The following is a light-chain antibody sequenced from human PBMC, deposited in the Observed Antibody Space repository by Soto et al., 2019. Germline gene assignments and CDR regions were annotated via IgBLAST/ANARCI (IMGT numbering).Light chain of an antibody. CDR1: SXDVGNYKY. CDR3: FSYTSSGTYV. V-gene: IGLV2-14*01. Sequence: QSVLTQPASVSGSPGQSITISCTGTSXDVGNYKYVSWYQQHPGKAPKLMIYEVSNRPSGVSNRFSGSKSGNTAPLTISGLQAEDETDYYCFSYTSSGTYVFGTGTKVTVL. CDR2: EVS. J-gene: IGLJ1*01.